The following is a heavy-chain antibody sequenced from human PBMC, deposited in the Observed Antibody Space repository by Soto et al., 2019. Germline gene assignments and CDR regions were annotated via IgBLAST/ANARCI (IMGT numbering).Heavy chain of an antibody. D-gene: IGHD2-8*02. J-gene: IGHJ4*02. Sequence: GGSLRLPCVGSGITFNDYAIHWVRQGPGKGLEWVSGINWNNRNIGYADSVRGRFTISRDNAKNSLYLEMNSLRTEDTAFYYCAKAYGSTWSFDSWGQGTLVTVSS. CDR1: GITFNDYA. CDR3: AKAYGSTWSFDS. CDR2: INWNNRNI. V-gene: IGHV3-9*01.